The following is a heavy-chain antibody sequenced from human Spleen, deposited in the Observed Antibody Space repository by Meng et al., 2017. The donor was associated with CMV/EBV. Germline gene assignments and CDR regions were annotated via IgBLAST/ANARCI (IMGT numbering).Heavy chain of an antibody. CDR1: KFTFRDYY. CDR2: ISSSSSTI. V-gene: IGHV3-11*04. D-gene: IGHD3-10*01. CDR3: ARDHMVRGFDY. J-gene: IGHJ4*02. Sequence: GESLKISCAASKFTFRDYYMSWIRQAPGKGLEWVSSISSSSSTIYYADSVKGRFTISRDNAKNSLYLQMNSLRAEDTAVYYCARDHMVRGFDYWGQGTLVTVSS.